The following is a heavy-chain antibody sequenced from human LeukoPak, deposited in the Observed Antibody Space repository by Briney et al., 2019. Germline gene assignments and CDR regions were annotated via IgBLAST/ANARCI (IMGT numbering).Heavy chain of an antibody. V-gene: IGHV5-10-1*01. D-gene: IGHD2-15*01. CDR1: GYIFTSYW. CDR2: FDPRDSYT. J-gene: IGHJ4*02. Sequence: GESLKISCQGSGYIFTSYWISWVRQMPGKGLEWMGRFDPRDSYTNYSPSFQGHVTISADKSISTAYLQWSSLKASDTAMYYCARPDCSGGTCYLLIYWGQGTLVTVSS. CDR3: ARPDCSGGTCYLLIY.